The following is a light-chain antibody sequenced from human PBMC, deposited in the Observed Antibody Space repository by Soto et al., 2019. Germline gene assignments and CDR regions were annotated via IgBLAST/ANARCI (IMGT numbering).Light chain of an antibody. V-gene: IGKV3-11*01. CDR1: QSVSSY. J-gene: IGKJ1*01. CDR3: QQRSNWPPCT. CDR2: DAS. Sequence: LSQSPATLSLYPGERATLSCRASQSVSSYLAWYQQKPGQAPRLLIYDASNRATGIPARFSGSGSGTDFTLTISSLEPEDFAVYSCQQRSNWPPCTFGQGTKVDI.